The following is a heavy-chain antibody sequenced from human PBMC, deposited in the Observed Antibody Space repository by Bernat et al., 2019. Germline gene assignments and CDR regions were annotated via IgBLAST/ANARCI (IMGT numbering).Heavy chain of an antibody. CDR3: AGVAGGDYVWYFDL. CDR2: IYYSGST. Sequence: QVQLQESGPGLVKPSQTLSLTCTVSGGSISSGGYYWSWIRQHPGKGLEWIGYIYYSGSTYYNPSLKSRVTISVDTSKNQCSLKLSSVTAADTAVYYCAGVAGGDYVWYFDLWGRGTLVTVSS. J-gene: IGHJ2*01. D-gene: IGHD2-21*02. CDR1: GGSISSGGYY. V-gene: IGHV4-31*03.